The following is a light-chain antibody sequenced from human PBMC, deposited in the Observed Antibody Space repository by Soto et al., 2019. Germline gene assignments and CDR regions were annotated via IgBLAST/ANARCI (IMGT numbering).Light chain of an antibody. V-gene: IGKV3-20*01. CDR3: QQYSNWPPAIT. CDR1: QTVLNNY. Sequence: EIVLTQSPGTLSLSPGERATLSCRASQTVLNNYLTWYQQKPGQAPRRLIFGASFRATGIPDRFSGSGSGTEFTLIISSLQSEDVALYYCQQYSNWPPAITFGQGTRLEIK. J-gene: IGKJ5*01. CDR2: GAS.